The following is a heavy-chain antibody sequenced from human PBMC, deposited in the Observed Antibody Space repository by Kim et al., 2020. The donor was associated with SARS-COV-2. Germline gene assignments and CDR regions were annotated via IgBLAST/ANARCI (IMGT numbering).Heavy chain of an antibody. Sequence: YYSTSLKTRLTISKDTSKNQVVLTMTNVDPVDTATYYCARDCIAAAGPDYWGQGTLVTVSS. CDR3: ARDCIAAAGPDY. J-gene: IGHJ4*02. D-gene: IGHD6-13*01. V-gene: IGHV2-70*01.